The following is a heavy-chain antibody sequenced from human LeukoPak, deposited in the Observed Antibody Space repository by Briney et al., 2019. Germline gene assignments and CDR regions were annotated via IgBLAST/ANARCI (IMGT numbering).Heavy chain of an antibody. J-gene: IGHJ3*02. V-gene: IGHV1-46*01. Sequence: ASVTVSCKASGYTFTRYYIHRVRQAPGQGLEWMGIINPSDGSTSYAQKFQGRVTMTRDTSTSTVYMELSSLRSEDTAVYYCARESYAFDIWGQGTMVTVSS. CDR1: GYTFTRYY. CDR3: ARESYAFDI. CDR2: INPSDGST.